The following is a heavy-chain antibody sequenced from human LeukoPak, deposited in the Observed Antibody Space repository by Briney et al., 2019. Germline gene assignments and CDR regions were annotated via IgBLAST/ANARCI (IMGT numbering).Heavy chain of an antibody. Sequence: GGSLRLSCAASGFTFSSYGMHWVRQAPGKGLEWVAVIWYDGSNKYYADSVKGRFTISRDNSKNTLYLQMNSLRAEDTAVYYCAREGNSGWADYWGQGTLVTVSS. V-gene: IGHV3-33*01. D-gene: IGHD6-19*01. CDR1: GFTFSSYG. CDR2: IWYDGSNK. CDR3: AREGNSGWADY. J-gene: IGHJ4*02.